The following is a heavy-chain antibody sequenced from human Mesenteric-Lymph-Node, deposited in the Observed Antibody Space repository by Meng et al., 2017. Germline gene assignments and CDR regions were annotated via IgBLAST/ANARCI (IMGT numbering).Heavy chain of an antibody. J-gene: IGHJ4*02. Sequence: GESLKISCAASDFIFRSYAMGWVRQAPGQGLEWVSGIGGTTTGGSTYYADSVKGRFTISRDDSRSTLFLQMDSLRVDDTAVYYCARLHNPALSEVVTLIRGVRLKGIYYFDSWGQGARVTVSS. CDR2: IGGTTTGGST. D-gene: IGHD3-10*01. V-gene: IGHV3-23*01. CDR1: DFIFRSYA. CDR3: ARLHNPALSEVVTLIRGVRLKGIYYFDS.